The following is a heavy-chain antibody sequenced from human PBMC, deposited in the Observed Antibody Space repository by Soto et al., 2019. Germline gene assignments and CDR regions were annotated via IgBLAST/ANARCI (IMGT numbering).Heavy chain of an antibody. V-gene: IGHV3-48*01. CDR2: ISSSSSTI. CDR1: GFTFSGYS. J-gene: IGHJ6*02. CDR3: ARESADYDILTGYYQYGMDV. D-gene: IGHD3-9*01. Sequence: GSLRLSCAASGFTFSGYSMNWVCQAPGKGLEWVSYISSSSSTIYYADSVKGRFTISRDNAKNSLYLQMNSLRAEDTAVYYCARESADYDILTGYYQYGMDVWGQGT.